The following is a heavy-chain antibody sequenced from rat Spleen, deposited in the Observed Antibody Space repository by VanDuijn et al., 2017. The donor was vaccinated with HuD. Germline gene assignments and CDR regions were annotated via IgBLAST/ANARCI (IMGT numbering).Heavy chain of an antibody. CDR1: GFSLSRHG. Sequence: QVHLKESGPGRVQPSQTLSLTCTVSGFSLSRHGVIWVRQPPGKGLEWMGVIWGDGNTNYKSALKSRLSISRDTSKSQVFLKMNSLQTEDTAMYFCARASFDYWGQGVMVTVSS. CDR3: ARASFDY. V-gene: IGHV2-13*01. CDR2: IWGDGNT. J-gene: IGHJ2*01.